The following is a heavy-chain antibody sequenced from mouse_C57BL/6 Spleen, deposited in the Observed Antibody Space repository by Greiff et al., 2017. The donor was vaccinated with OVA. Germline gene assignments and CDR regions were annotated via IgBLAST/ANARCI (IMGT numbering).Heavy chain of an antibody. V-gene: IGHV1-18*01. Sequence: VQLQQSGPELVKPGASVKISCKASGYTFTDYNMDWVKQSHGKSLEWIGDINPNNGGTNYNQKFKGKATLTVDKSSSTAYMELRSLTSEDTAVYYCARWAVVADWYFDVWGTGTTVTVSS. J-gene: IGHJ1*03. CDR2: INPNNGGT. D-gene: IGHD1-1*01. CDR3: ARWAVVADWYFDV. CDR1: GYTFTDYN.